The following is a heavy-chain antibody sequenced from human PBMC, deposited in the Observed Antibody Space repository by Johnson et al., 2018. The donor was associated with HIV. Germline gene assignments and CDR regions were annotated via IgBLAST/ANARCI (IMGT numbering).Heavy chain of an antibody. CDR3: ATLEYSSSPGGYGAFDI. CDR2: ITNNGGSP. Sequence: QVLLVESGGGLVQPGGSLRLSCAASGFIFRSYPMHWVRQVPGKGLEYVSRITNNGGSPYYVASVKGRFTFSRANSKNKLYLQMTSLRAEDTAVYYCATLEYSSSPGGYGAFDIWGQGTMVTVSA. J-gene: IGHJ3*02. D-gene: IGHD6-6*01. V-gene: IGHV3-64*04. CDR1: GFIFRSYP.